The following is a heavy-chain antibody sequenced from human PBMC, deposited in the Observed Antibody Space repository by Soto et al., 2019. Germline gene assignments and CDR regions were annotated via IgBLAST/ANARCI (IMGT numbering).Heavy chain of an antibody. CDR3: ARGGTGYSYGQGWFDP. CDR2: INHSGST. CDR1: GGSFSGYY. D-gene: IGHD5-18*01. J-gene: IGHJ5*02. V-gene: IGHV4-34*01. Sequence: QVQLQQWGAGLLKPSETLSLTCAVYGGSFSGYYWSWIRQPPGKGLEWIGEINHSGSTNYNPSLRGGATIQVNTSKTQFSLKLGSVTAAETAVYYCARGGTGYSYGQGWFDPWGQGTLVTVSS.